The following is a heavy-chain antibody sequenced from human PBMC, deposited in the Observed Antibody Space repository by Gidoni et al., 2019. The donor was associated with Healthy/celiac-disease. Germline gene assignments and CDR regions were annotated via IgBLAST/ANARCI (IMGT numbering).Heavy chain of an antibody. V-gene: IGHV3-7*01. J-gene: IGHJ6*03. CDR3: ARAAVSWELGYYYYMDV. CDR1: GFTFSSYW. Sequence: EVQLVESGGGLVQPGGSLRLSCAASGFTFSSYWMSWVRQAPGKGLEWVANIKQDGSEKYYVDSVKGRFTISRDNAKNSLYLQMNSLRAEDTAVYYCARAAVSWELGYYYYMDVWGKGTTVTVSS. CDR2: IKQDGSEK. D-gene: IGHD1-26*01.